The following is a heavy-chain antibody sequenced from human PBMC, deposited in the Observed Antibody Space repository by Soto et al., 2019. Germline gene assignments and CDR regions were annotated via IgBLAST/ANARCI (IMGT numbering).Heavy chain of an antibody. J-gene: IGHJ4*02. Sequence: QVQLVESGGGLVKPGGSLRLSCEASGFTFSDYYMSWIRQAPGKGLEWVSYISSSSSYTNYADSVKGRFTISRDNAKNSLYLQMNSLRAEDTAVYYCARDRSLIAAAGYAAWGQGTLVTVSS. CDR1: GFTFSDYY. CDR2: ISSSSSYT. V-gene: IGHV3-11*06. D-gene: IGHD6-13*01. CDR3: ARDRSLIAAAGYAA.